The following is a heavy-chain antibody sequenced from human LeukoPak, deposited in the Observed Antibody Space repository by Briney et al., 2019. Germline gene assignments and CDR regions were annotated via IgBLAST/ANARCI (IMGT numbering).Heavy chain of an antibody. D-gene: IGHD6-13*01. CDR2: LSDDSGKI. CDR1: GFSFRSYA. Sequence: GGSLRLSCAASGFSFRSYAMGGVRQAPGKGLEWVSSLSDDSGKIYYADSVKGRFTISRDNSKSTLYVHMNNLRAEDTAINYCAKEESSSWFHWGQGTLVTVSS. J-gene: IGHJ4*02. CDR3: AKEESSSWFH. V-gene: IGHV3-23*01.